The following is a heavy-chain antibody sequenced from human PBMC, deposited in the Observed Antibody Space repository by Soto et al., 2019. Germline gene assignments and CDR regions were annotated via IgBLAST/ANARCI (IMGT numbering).Heavy chain of an antibody. D-gene: IGHD3-16*01. CDR1: GFIFNSYA. J-gene: IGHJ1*01. V-gene: IGHV3-23*01. Sequence: EVQLLESGGGLVQPGGSLRLSCAASGFIFNSYAMSWVRQAPGKGLEWVSSISDSGFSTYHADSVKGRFTISRDNSKNTVYLQMDSLRAEEKAVYYCAKDQGDVWRGKSLFPPRGQGTLVTVSS. CDR2: ISDSGFST. CDR3: AKDQGDVWRGKSLFPP.